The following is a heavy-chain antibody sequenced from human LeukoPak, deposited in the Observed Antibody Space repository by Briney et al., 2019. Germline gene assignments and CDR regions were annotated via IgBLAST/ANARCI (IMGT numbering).Heavy chain of an antibody. D-gene: IGHD2-2*01. CDR3: ARKVEDYYYYYMDV. CDR2: MNPNSGNT. CDR1: GYTFTSYD. J-gene: IGHJ6*03. V-gene: IGHV1-8*01. Sequence: ASVKVSCKASGYTFTSYDINWVRQATGQGLEWIGWMNPNSGNTGYAQKFQGRVTMTRNTSISTAYMELSSLRSEDTAVYYCARKVEDYYYYYMDVWGKGTTVTVSS.